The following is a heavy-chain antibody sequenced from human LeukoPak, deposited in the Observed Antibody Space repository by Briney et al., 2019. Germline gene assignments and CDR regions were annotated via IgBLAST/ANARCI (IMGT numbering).Heavy chain of an antibody. J-gene: IGHJ4*02. CDR2: IFYTGST. Sequence: PETLSLTCTVSGGSISNYYWSWIRQPPGKGLEWIGYIFYTGSTNYNPSLKSRVTISVDTSKNQFSLKLRSVTDADTAVYYCARHGGGYGSGTYYNFDFWGQGALVTVSS. V-gene: IGHV4-59*08. CDR3: ARHGGGYGSGTYYNFDF. CDR1: GGSISNYY. D-gene: IGHD3-10*01.